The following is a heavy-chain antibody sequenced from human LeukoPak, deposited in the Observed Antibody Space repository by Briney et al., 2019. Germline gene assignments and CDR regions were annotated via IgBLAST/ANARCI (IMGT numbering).Heavy chain of an antibody. Sequence: ASVKVSCKTSGYTFSNYGMHWVRQAPRQSLEWMGWINTGNGNTKSSQKFQDRVTITRDTSASTAYMGLSSLRSEDTAVYYCARGPYYYGSGSYSSLDFDYWGQGTLVTVSS. D-gene: IGHD3-10*01. V-gene: IGHV1-3*04. CDR1: GYTFSNYG. CDR3: ARGPYYYGSGSYSSLDFDY. J-gene: IGHJ4*02. CDR2: INTGNGNT.